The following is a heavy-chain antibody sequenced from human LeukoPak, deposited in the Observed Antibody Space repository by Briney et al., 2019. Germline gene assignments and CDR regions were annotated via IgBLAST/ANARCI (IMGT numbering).Heavy chain of an antibody. J-gene: IGHJ4*02. CDR3: ARAGKSGYDPRRPLDY. Sequence: ASVKVSCKASGYTFTGYYMHWVRQAPGQGLEWMGWINPNSGGTNYAQKFQGRVTMTRDTSISTAYMELSRLRSDDTAVYYRARAGKSGYDPRRPLDYWGQGTLVTVSS. D-gene: IGHD5-12*01. CDR2: INPNSGGT. V-gene: IGHV1-2*02. CDR1: GYTFTGYY.